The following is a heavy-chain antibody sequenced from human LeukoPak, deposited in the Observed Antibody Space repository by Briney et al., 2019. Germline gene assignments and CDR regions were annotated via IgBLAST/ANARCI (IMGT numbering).Heavy chain of an antibody. CDR3: ARDPRSGCTSTSCFWGWFDP. CDR2: ISGSGHRT. J-gene: IGHJ5*02. CDR1: GFTFSSYG. V-gene: IGHV3-23*01. Sequence: GGTLRLSCAASGFTFSSYGVSWVRQAPGKGLEWVSGISGSGHRTYYADSVKGRFTISRDNSKSTLYLQMNSLRAEDTAVYYCARDPRSGCTSTSCFWGWFDPWGQGTLVTVSS. D-gene: IGHD2-2*01.